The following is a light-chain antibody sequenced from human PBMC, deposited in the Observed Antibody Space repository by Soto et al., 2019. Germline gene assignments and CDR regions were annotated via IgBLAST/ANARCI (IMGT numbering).Light chain of an antibody. CDR2: GAS. J-gene: IGKJ2*01. CDR3: QQYNHWYT. Sequence: EKVMTQSPATLSVSPGERVTLSCRASQSVSSDLAWYQQKPGQAPRLLIYGASTRATGIPARFSGSGSGTEFTLTISSLQSEDVAIYYCQQYNHWYTFGQGTKLEIK. V-gene: IGKV3-15*01. CDR1: QSVSSD.